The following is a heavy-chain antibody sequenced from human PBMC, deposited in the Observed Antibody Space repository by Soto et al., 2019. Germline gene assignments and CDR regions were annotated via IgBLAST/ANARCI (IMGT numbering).Heavy chain of an antibody. CDR1: GFTFSWYS. Sequence: GGSLRLSCAASGFTFSWYSMNWVRQAPGKGLEWVSSISSSSSYIYYADSVKGRFTISRDNAKNSLYLQMNSLRAEDTAVYYCARVHYYDSSGYSHWGQGTLVTVSS. J-gene: IGHJ4*02. CDR2: ISSSSSYI. V-gene: IGHV3-21*01. D-gene: IGHD3-22*01. CDR3: ARVHYYDSSGYSH.